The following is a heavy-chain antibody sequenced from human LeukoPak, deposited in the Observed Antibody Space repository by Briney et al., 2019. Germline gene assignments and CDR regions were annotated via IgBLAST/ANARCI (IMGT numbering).Heavy chain of an antibody. Sequence: GGSLRLSCAASGFTFSSFSMIWVRQAPGKGLEWVSSTSSSSAYTFYAESGKGRFTISRDNAKNSLYLQMNSLRAEDTAVYYCARDVRDYDFWSGYSPGLYYYYGMDVWGQGTTVTVSS. CDR2: TSSSSAYT. J-gene: IGHJ6*02. CDR1: GFTFSSFS. D-gene: IGHD3-3*01. CDR3: ARDVRDYDFWSGYSPGLYYYYGMDV. V-gene: IGHV3-21*01.